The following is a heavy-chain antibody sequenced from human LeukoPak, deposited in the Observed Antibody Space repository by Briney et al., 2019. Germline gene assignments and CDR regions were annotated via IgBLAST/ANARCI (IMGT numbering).Heavy chain of an antibody. Sequence: AGGSLRLSCAASGFTFSSYGMSWVRQAPGKGLEWVSGISGSGGSTYHADSVKGRFTISRGNSKNTLYLQMNSLRAEDTAVYYCAKYGLYGSGSYYDYWGQGTLVTVSS. CDR3: AKYGLYGSGSYYDY. CDR2: ISGSGGST. V-gene: IGHV3-23*01. J-gene: IGHJ4*02. D-gene: IGHD3-10*01. CDR1: GFTFSSYG.